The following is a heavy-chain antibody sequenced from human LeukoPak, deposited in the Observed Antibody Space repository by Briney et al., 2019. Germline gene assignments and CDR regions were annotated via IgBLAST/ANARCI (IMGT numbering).Heavy chain of an antibody. CDR3: TTSWWLRKYYYYYYMDV. V-gene: IGHV3-15*01. Sequence: GGSLRLSCAASGFTFSNAWMSWVRQAPGKGLEWFGGFKRKTDGGTTDYAAPVKGRFTISRDDSKNTLYLQMNSLETEDTAVYYCTTSWWLRKYYYYYYMDVWGKGTTVTVSS. D-gene: IGHD2-15*01. CDR2: FKRKTDGGTT. J-gene: IGHJ6*03. CDR1: GFTFSNAW.